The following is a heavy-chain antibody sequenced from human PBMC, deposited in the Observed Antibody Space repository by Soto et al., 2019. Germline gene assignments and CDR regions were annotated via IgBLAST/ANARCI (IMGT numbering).Heavy chain of an antibody. J-gene: IGHJ4*02. CDR3: AGSQRTYSSSYDPLGY. Sequence: GASVKVSCKASGYPFTSYGISCVRQATGQGLEWMGWISAYNGNTKYAQKLPGRVTMATGTSTSTAYMELRTPRSEDTALYYCAGSQRTYSSSYDPLGYGGPGTLVTVSS. V-gene: IGHV1-18*01. CDR2: ISAYNGNT. CDR1: GYPFTSYG. D-gene: IGHD6-6*01.